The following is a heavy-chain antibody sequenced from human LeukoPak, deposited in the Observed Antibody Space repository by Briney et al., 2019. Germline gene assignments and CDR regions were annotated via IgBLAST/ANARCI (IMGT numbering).Heavy chain of an antibody. CDR1: GFTFSSYD. D-gene: IGHD5-12*01. Sequence: GGSLRLSCAASGFTFSSYDMHWVSQATGKGLEWVSAIGTAGDPCYPGSVKGRFTISRENAKNSLYLQMNSLRAGDTAVYYCARGNSGYSFGVDYWGQGTLVTVSS. J-gene: IGHJ4*02. CDR2: IGTAGDP. CDR3: ARGNSGYSFGVDY. V-gene: IGHV3-13*05.